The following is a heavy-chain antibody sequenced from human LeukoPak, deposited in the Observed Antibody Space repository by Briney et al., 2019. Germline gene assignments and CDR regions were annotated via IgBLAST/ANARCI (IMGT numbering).Heavy chain of an antibody. J-gene: IGHJ4*02. D-gene: IGHD5-18*01. CDR1: GFTFSSYS. CDR2: ISSSSSYI. Sequence: PGGSLRLSCAASGFTFSSYSMNWVRQAPGKGLEWVSSISSSSSYIYYADSVKGRFTISRDNAKNSLDLQMNSLRAEDTSVYYCARYSYGYFDYWGQGTLVTVSS. V-gene: IGHV3-21*01. CDR3: ARYSYGYFDY.